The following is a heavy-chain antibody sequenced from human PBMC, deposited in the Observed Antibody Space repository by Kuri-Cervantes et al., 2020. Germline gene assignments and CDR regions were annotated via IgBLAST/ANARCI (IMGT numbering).Heavy chain of an antibody. CDR1: GYSISSGYY. D-gene: IGHD6-19*01. Sequence: SGTLSLTCTVSGYSISSGYYWGWIRQPPGKGLEWIGSIYHSGSTYYNPSLKSRVTISVDTSKNQFSLKLSSVTAADTAVYYCAGYSSGWYPTVFDYYYSYGMDVWGQGTTVTVSS. CDR3: AGYSSGWYPTVFDYYYSYGMDV. CDR2: IYHSGST. V-gene: IGHV4-38-2*02. J-gene: IGHJ6*02.